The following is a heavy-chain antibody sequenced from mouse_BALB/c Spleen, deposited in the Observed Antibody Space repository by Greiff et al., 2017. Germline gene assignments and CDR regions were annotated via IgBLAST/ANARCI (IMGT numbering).Heavy chain of an antibody. V-gene: IGHV3-5*02. CDR3: ARDITTVVAGGFDY. CDR1: GISITTGNYR. D-gene: IGHD1-1*01. J-gene: IGHJ2*01. Sequence: VQLKQSGPGLVKPSQTVSLTCTVTGISITTGNYRWSWIRQFPGNKLEWIGYIYYSGTITYNPSLTSRTTITRDTSKNQFFLEMNSLTAEDTATYYCARDITTVVAGGFDYWGQGTTLTVSS. CDR2: IYYSGTI.